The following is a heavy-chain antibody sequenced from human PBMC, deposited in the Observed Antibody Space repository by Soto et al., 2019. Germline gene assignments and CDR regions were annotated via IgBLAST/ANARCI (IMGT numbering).Heavy chain of an antibody. CDR1: GGSFSGYY. Sequence: QVQLQQWGAGLLKPSETLSLTCAVYGGSFSGYYWSWIRQPPGKGLEWIGEINHSGSTNYKPSLKSRVTISVDTSKNQFSLKLSSVTAADTAVYYCARGLLATVMLLFDYWGQGTLVTVSS. CDR3: ARGLLATVMLLFDY. D-gene: IGHD4-17*01. V-gene: IGHV4-34*01. J-gene: IGHJ4*02. CDR2: INHSGST.